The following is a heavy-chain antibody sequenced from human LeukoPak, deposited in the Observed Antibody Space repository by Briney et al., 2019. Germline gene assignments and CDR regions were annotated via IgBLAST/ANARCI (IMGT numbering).Heavy chain of an antibody. D-gene: IGHD3-22*01. Sequence: PGGSLRLSCAASGFTFSSYAMSWVRQAPGKGLEWVSAISGSGGSTYYADSVKGRFTISRDNSKNTLYLQMNSLRAEDTAVYYCAKRTDSSGYYYVDYWGQGTLVTVSS. CDR2: ISGSGGST. CDR3: AKRTDSSGYYYVDY. V-gene: IGHV3-23*01. J-gene: IGHJ4*02. CDR1: GFTFSSYA.